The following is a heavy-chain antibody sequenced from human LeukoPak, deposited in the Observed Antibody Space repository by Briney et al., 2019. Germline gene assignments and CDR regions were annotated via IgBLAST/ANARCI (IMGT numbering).Heavy chain of an antibody. D-gene: IGHD6-19*01. CDR1: GGSFSGNY. CDR2: INHSGST. V-gene: IGHV4-34*01. Sequence: SETLPLTCAVYGGSFSGNYSSWIRQHPGNGLHWIGEINHSGSTNYNPSLKSRVTISVDTSKNQFSLKLSSVTAADTAVYYCARGHDSSGWYFDYWGQGTLVTVSS. J-gene: IGHJ4*02. CDR3: ARGHDSSGWYFDY.